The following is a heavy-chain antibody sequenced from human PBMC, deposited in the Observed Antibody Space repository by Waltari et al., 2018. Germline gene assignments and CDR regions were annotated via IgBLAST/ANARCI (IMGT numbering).Heavy chain of an antibody. CDR2: IYYSGST. V-gene: IGHV4-31*03. CDR1: GGSISSGGYY. CDR3: ARSSSNWGSGWYYFDY. D-gene: IGHD6-19*01. Sequence: QVQLQESGPGLVKPSQTLSLTCTVSGGSISSGGYYWSWIRQHPGKGLEWIGYIYYSGSTYYNPSLKSRVTISVDTSKNQFSLKLSSVTAADTAVYYCARSSSNWGSGWYYFDYWGQGTLVTVSS. J-gene: IGHJ4*02.